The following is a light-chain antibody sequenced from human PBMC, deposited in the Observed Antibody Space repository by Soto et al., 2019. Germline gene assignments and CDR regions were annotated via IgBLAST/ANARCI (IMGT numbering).Light chain of an antibody. J-gene: IGLJ1*01. CDR3: TSYTSSTTYV. CDR2: EVT. V-gene: IGLV2-14*01. CDR1: SSDVGSYNF. Sequence: QSVLTQPASVSGSPGQSITIACTGGSSDVGSYNFVSWYQQHPGKAPKLMICEVTNRPSGVSNRFSGSKSGNTASLTISGLQAEDEADYYCTSYTSSTTYVFATGTKVTVL.